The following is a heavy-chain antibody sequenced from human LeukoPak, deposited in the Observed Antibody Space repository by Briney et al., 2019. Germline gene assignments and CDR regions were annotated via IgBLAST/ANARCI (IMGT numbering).Heavy chain of an antibody. CDR1: GYTFTSYA. J-gene: IGHJ6*02. D-gene: IGHD6-13*01. Sequence: ASVKVSCKASGYTFTSYAVHWVRQAPGQRLEWMGWINAGNGNTKYSQKFQGRVTITRDTSASTAYMELSSLRSEDTAVYYCARGVAALSPTRYYGMDVWGQGATVTVSS. CDR2: INAGNGNT. CDR3: ARGVAALSPTRYYGMDV. V-gene: IGHV1-3*01.